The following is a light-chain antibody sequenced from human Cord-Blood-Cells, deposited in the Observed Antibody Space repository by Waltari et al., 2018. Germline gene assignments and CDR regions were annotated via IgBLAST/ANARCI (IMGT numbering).Light chain of an antibody. V-gene: IGKV2-30*01. CDR2: QVS. Sequence: DAAMTQSPLSLPVTPGQPASISCRPSQCLVYSDGNTYLNWFQQRRGRSPSRLIYQVSNRCSGVPDRFSVGGSGADFTLKISRVEAEDVGVYYCMQGTHWPYSFGQGTKLEIK. J-gene: IGKJ2*03. CDR1: QCLVYSDGNTY. CDR3: MQGTHWPYS.